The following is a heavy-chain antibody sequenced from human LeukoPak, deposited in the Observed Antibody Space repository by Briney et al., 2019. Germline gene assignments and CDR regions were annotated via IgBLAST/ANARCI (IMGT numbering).Heavy chain of an antibody. CDR3: AKLAGITSDTDY. V-gene: IGHV3-30-3*02. D-gene: IGHD3-10*01. CDR1: GFTFSSYA. Sequence: GGSLRLSYAASGFTFSSYAMHWVRQAPGKGLEWVAVISYDGSNKYYADSVKDRFTISRDNSKNTVYLQMNSLRAEDTAVYYCAKLAGITSDTDYWGQGTLVTVSS. J-gene: IGHJ4*02. CDR2: ISYDGSNK.